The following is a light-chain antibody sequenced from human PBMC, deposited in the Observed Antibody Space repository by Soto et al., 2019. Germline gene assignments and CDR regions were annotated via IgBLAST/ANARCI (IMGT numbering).Light chain of an antibody. CDR2: AAS. J-gene: IGKJ1*01. V-gene: IGKV1-8*01. Sequence: AIRMTQSPSSFSASTGYRFTITCRASQGISSYLAWYQQKPGKAPKLLIYAASTLQSGVPSRFSGGGSGTHFTFTISKLQPEDIATYYCQQYDNLPPTWTFGQGTKGDIK. CDR3: QQYDNLPPTWT. CDR1: QGISSY.